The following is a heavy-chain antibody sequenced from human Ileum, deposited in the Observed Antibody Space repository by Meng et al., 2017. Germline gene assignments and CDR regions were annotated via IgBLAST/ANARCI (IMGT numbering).Heavy chain of an antibody. J-gene: IGHJ6*02. CDR2: IHPSSGGT. CDR3: ARGVDNVLTSSYSYYYGVDF. CDR1: GYSFTGYY. D-gene: IGHD3-9*01. V-gene: IGHV1-2*06. Sequence: ASVKVSCKTSGYSFTGYYMHWVRQAPGQGLEWMGRIHPSSGGTNYAQNLQGRVTLTRDTSISTAYMELSSLTSDDTAVYYCARGVDNVLTSSYSYYYGVDFWGRGTTVTVSS.